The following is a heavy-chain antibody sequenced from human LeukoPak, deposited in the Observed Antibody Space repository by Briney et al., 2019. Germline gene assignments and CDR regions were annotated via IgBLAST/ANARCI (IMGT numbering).Heavy chain of an antibody. CDR3: ARDFVDTDMGYVGFGSAFDI. Sequence: ASVKVSCKASGYIFTGYYMHWVRQAPGQGLEWMGWIDPNSGDTNYAQKFQGRVTMTRETSISTAYVELSRLRSDDTAVYYCARDFVDTDMGYVGFGSAFDIWGQGTIVTVSS. CDR2: IDPNSGDT. V-gene: IGHV1-2*02. CDR1: GYIFTGYY. D-gene: IGHD5-18*01. J-gene: IGHJ3*02.